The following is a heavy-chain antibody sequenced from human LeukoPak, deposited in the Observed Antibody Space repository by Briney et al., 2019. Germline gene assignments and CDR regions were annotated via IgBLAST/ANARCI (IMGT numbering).Heavy chain of an antibody. Sequence: ESLKISCKGSGYSFFTYWIGWVRQMPGEGLEWVGIIYPDDSDTRYSPSFQGQVTISADKSITTAYLQWSSLKASDTAMYYCARSSGSYPTWFDPWGQGTLVTVSS. J-gene: IGHJ5*02. CDR3: ARSSGSYPTWFDP. V-gene: IGHV5-51*01. CDR1: GYSFFTYW. CDR2: IYPDDSDT. D-gene: IGHD3-10*01.